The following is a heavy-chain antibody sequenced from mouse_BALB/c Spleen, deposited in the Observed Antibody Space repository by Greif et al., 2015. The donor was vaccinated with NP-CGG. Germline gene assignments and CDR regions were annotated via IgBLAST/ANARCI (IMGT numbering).Heavy chain of an antibody. D-gene: IGHD1-1*01. CDR1: GYTFTSYW. CDR2: INPSTGYT. Sequence: QVQLQQSGAELAKPGASVKMSCKASGYTFTSYWMHWVKQRPGQGLEWIGYINPSTGYTEYNQKFKDKATLTADKSSSTAYMQLSSLTSEDSAVYYCARGLLRRGRGYWYFDVWGAGTTVTISS. CDR3: ARGLLRRGRGYWYFDV. J-gene: IGHJ1*01. V-gene: IGHV1-7*01.